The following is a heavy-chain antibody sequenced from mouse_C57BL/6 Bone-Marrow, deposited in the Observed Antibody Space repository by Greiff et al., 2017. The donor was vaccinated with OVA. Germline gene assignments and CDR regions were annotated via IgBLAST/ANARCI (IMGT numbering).Heavy chain of an antibody. D-gene: IGHD4-1*01. CDR2: IYPSDSET. CDR1: GYTFTSYW. J-gene: IGHJ3*01. V-gene: IGHV1-61*01. Sequence: VKLQQPGAELVRPGSSVKLSCKASGYTFTSYWMDWVKQRPGQGLEWIGNIYPSDSETHYNQKFKDKATLTVDKSSSTAYMQLSSLTSEDSAVYYCAREGNWEGPFAYWGQGTLVTVSA. CDR3: AREGNWEGPFAY.